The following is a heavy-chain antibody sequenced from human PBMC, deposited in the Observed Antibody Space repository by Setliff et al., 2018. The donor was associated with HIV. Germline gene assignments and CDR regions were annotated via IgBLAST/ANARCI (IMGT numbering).Heavy chain of an antibody. Sequence: LSLTCTVSGASVTNVLYYWSWLRQPAGKGLEWIGHIYTSGNSRYTNYNSSLESRVAISLDTSSNQFSLKLSSVTAADTAVYYCARGSLYSSSSCFDYWGQGTLVTVSS. CDR2: IYTSGNSRYT. V-gene: IGHV4-61*09. D-gene: IGHD6-13*01. J-gene: IGHJ4*02. CDR3: ARGSLYSSSSCFDY. CDR1: GASVTNVLYY.